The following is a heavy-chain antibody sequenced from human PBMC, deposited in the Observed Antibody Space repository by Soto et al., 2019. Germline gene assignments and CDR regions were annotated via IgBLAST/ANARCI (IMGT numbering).Heavy chain of an antibody. Sequence: SVKVSCKASGGTFSSYAISWVRQAPGQGLEWMGGIIPIFGTANYAQKFQGRVTITADKSTSTAYMELSSLRSEDTAVYYCARTLGPYSGSYYPAYWGQGTLVTVSS. CDR1: GGTFSSYA. V-gene: IGHV1-69*06. CDR3: ARTLGPYSGSYYPAY. J-gene: IGHJ4*02. CDR2: IIPIFGTA. D-gene: IGHD1-26*01.